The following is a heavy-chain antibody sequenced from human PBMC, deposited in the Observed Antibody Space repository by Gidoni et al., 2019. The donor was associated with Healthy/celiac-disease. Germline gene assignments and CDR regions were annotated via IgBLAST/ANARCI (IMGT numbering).Heavy chain of an antibody. CDR2: INHSEST. CDR1: GGSFSGYY. Sequence: QVQLQQWGAGLLKPSETLSLTCAVYGGSFSGYYWSWIRHPPGKGLEWIGEINHSESTNYTPSLKSRVTISVDTSKTQFSLKLSSVTAADTAVFYCASRGSNAVDYWGQGTLVTVSS. J-gene: IGHJ4*02. V-gene: IGHV4-34*01. CDR3: ASRGSNAVDY. D-gene: IGHD1-26*01.